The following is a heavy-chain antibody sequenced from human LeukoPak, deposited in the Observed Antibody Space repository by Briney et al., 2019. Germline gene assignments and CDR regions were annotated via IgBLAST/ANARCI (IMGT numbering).Heavy chain of an antibody. V-gene: IGHV3-53*01. Sequence: PGGSLRLSCAASGFSVSSNYMTWVRQAPGKGLDWVSVIFSGGNTYYADSVKGRFTISRDNSKNTLYLQMNSLRAEDTAVYHCARDRGEGTDYWGQGTLVTVSS. J-gene: IGHJ4*02. CDR1: GFSVSSNY. CDR3: ARDRGEGTDY. CDR2: IFSGGNT. D-gene: IGHD3-16*01.